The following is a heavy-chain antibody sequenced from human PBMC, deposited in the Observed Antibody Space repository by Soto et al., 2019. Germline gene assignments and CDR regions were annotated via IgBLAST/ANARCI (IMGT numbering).Heavy chain of an antibody. Sequence: QVQLVQSGAEVKKPGSSVKVSCKASGGTFSSYAISWVRQAPGQGLEWMGGIIPIFGTANYAKKFQGRVTITADESTSTAYMELSSLRSEDTAVYYCARDGPGVYSGSYNWFDPWGQGTLVTVSS. CDR1: GGTFSSYA. CDR3: ARDGPGVYSGSYNWFDP. J-gene: IGHJ5*02. D-gene: IGHD1-26*01. CDR2: IIPIFGTA. V-gene: IGHV1-69*12.